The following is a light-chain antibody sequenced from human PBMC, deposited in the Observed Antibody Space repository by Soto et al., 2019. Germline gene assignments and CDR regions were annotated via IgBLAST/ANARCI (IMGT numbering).Light chain of an antibody. CDR3: QQSYSAPIT. J-gene: IGKJ5*01. V-gene: IGKV1-39*01. CDR1: QSISNY. CDR2: AAS. Sequence: IRMTQCPSSLSASTGDRVTITCRASQSISNYLNWYQQKPGKAPKLLIFAASSLQSGVPSRFSGSGSGTNFTLTISSLQPEDFAAYYCQQSYSAPITFGQGTRLEI.